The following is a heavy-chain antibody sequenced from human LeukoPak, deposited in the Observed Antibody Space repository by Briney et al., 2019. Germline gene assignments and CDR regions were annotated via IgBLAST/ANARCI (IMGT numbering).Heavy chain of an antibody. Sequence: GRSLRLSCAACGFNFRNHGIHWVRQAPGKGLEGVAVTWYDGNKNYYADSVKGRFIISRDNSKNTASLQMNSLRAEDTAVYYCARGDTAPGFDLWGQGTLVAVSS. V-gene: IGHV3-33*01. CDR2: TWYDGNKN. J-gene: IGHJ5*02. D-gene: IGHD5-18*01. CDR3: ARGDTAPGFDL. CDR1: GFNFRNHG.